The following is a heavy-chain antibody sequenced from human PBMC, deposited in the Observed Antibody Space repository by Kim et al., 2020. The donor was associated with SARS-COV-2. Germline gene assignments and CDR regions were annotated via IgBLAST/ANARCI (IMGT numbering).Heavy chain of an antibody. Sequence: SENLSLTCTVSGDSISTSGYYWGWIRQPPGKGLEWIGNIYYSGSLYYNPSLNSRVTISVDTSKNQFSLRLSSVTAADTAVYYCARRLAGRPFDYWGQGTLATISS. CDR3: ARRLAGRPFDY. CDR1: GDSISTSGYY. V-gene: IGHV4-39*01. D-gene: IGHD6-6*01. J-gene: IGHJ4*02. CDR2: IYYSGSL.